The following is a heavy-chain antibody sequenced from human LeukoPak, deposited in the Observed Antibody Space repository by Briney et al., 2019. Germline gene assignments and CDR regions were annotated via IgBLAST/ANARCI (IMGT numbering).Heavy chain of an antibody. V-gene: IGHV4-59*01. D-gene: IGHD3-22*01. CDR1: GGSISSYY. J-gene: IGHJ5*02. Sequence: SETLFLTCTVSGGSISSYYWSWIRQPPGKGLEWIGYIYYSGSTNYNPSLKSRVTISVDTSKNQFSLKLSSVTAADTAVYYCARFRYYYDSSGFLGNWFDPWGQGTLVTVSS. CDR2: IYYSGST. CDR3: ARFRYYYDSSGFLGNWFDP.